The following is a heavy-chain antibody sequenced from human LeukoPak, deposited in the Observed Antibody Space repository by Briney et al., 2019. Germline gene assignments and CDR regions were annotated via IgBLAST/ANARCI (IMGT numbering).Heavy chain of an antibody. CDR1: GYTFTGYY. Sequence: ASVKVSCKASGYTFTGYYMHWVRQAPGQGLEWMGWINPNSGGTNYAQKFQGRVTMTRDTSISTAYMELSRLRSDDTAMYYCARNEFWSGSGWFDPWGQGTLVTVSS. CDR2: INPNSGGT. V-gene: IGHV1-2*02. D-gene: IGHD3-3*01. CDR3: ARNEFWSGSGWFDP. J-gene: IGHJ5*02.